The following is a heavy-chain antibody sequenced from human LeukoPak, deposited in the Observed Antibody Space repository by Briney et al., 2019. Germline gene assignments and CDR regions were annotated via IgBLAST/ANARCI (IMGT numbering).Heavy chain of an antibody. D-gene: IGHD6-13*01. CDR3: AKGEAAAGGY. V-gene: IGHV3-43*02. J-gene: IGHJ4*02. Sequence: PGGSLRLSCAASGFTFDDYAIHWVRLAPGKGLEWVSLISADGGSTYYADSVKGRFTISRDNAKNSLYLQMNSLRAEDTAVYYCAKGEAAAGGYWGQGTLVTVSS. CDR2: ISADGGST. CDR1: GFTFDDYA.